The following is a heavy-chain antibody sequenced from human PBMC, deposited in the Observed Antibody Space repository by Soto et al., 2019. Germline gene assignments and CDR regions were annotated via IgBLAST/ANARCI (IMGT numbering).Heavy chain of an antibody. V-gene: IGHV1-69*12. J-gene: IGHJ4*02. D-gene: IGHD2-15*01. CDR2: FIPIFGTA. CDR3: ARAGCSGGSCYLPRYYFDY. CDR1: GGTFSSYA. Sequence: QVQLVQSGAEVKKPGSSVKVSCKASGGTFSSYAISWVRQAPGQGLEWMGGFIPIFGTANYAQKFQGRVTITADESTSTAYMELSSLRSEDTAVYYCARAGCSGGSCYLPRYYFDYWGQGTLVTVSS.